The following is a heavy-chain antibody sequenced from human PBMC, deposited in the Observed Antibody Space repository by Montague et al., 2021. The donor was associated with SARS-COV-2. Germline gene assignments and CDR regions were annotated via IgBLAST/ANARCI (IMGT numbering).Heavy chain of an antibody. D-gene: IGHD5-12*01. J-gene: IGHJ3*02. CDR2: IYSVGST. V-gene: IGHV3-53*01. Sequence: SLRLSCAASGFTVSSNYMSWVRQAPGKGLEWVSVIYSVGSTYYADSVKGRFTISRDNSKNTLYLQMNSLRAEDTAVYYCAREVATIFGLAFDIWGQGTMVTVSS. CDR3: AREVATIFGLAFDI. CDR1: GFTVSSNY.